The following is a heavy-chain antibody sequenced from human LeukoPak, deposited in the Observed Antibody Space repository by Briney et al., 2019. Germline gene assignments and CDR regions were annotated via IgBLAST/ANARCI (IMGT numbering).Heavy chain of an antibody. CDR1: GGTFSTYA. CDR3: ATSPTSDSPGY. CDR2: IIPILATA. D-gene: IGHD2-21*02. V-gene: IGHV1-69*13. Sequence: SVKVSCNASGGTFSTYAISWVRQAPGQGLEWMGGIIPILATANYAQKFQGRVTITADESTSTAYMELSSLRSEDTAVYYCATSPTSDSPGYWGQGTLVTVSS. J-gene: IGHJ4*02.